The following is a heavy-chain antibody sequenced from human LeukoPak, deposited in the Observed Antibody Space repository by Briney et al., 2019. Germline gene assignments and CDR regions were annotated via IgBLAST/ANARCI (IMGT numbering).Heavy chain of an antibody. Sequence: GGSLRLSCAASGFKFSNHWMHWVRQSPGKRLVGVARINNDGSDTSHADSVEGRFTISRDNAANTLYLQMNSLRVEDTAMYFCARNNWGIDEWGQGTLVTVSS. J-gene: IGHJ4*02. V-gene: IGHV3-74*01. CDR3: ARNNWGIDE. D-gene: IGHD7-27*01. CDR2: INNDGSDT. CDR1: GFKFSNHW.